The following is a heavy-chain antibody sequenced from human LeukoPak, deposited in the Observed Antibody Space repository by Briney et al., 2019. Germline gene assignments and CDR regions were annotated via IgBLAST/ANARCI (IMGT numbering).Heavy chain of an antibody. D-gene: IGHD3-10*01. V-gene: IGHV1-18*01. Sequence: ASVKVSCKASGYTFTSYGISWVRQAPGQGLEWMGWISAYNGNTNYAQKLQGRVTINRDTSASTANMELSSLRSEDTAVYYCARDYYGSGSYYNDYWGQGTLVTVSS. CDR1: GYTFTSYG. CDR3: ARDYYGSGSYYNDY. J-gene: IGHJ4*02. CDR2: ISAYNGNT.